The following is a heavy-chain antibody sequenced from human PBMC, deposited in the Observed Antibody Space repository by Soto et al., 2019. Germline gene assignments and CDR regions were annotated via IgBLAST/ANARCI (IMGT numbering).Heavy chain of an antibody. D-gene: IGHD3-10*01. CDR2: ITAYNCNT. V-gene: IGHV1-18*01. Sequence: QVQLVQSGAEVKKPGASVKVSCKASGYSFTRYGISWVRQAPGQGLEWMGWITAYNCNTNYAQKLQGRVTMTTDTPTSTVDTDLRSLRSDDTAVYYCASDNGFGESDGWGQWAMGTVSS. CDR1: GYSFTRYG. J-gene: IGHJ6*02. CDR3: ASDNGFGESDG.